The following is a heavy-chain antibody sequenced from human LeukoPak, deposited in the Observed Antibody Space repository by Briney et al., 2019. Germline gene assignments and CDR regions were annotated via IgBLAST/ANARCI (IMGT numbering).Heavy chain of an antibody. CDR2: ISAYNGNT. D-gene: IGHD2-2*01. V-gene: IGHV1-18*01. Sequence: ASVKVSCKASGYTFTSYGISWVRQAPGQGLEWMGWISAYNGNTNYAQKLQGRVTMTTGTSTSTAYMELRSLRSDDTAVYYCARGSCSSTSCYHYYGMDVWGQGTTVTVSS. CDR3: ARGSCSSTSCYHYYGMDV. CDR1: GYTFTSYG. J-gene: IGHJ6*02.